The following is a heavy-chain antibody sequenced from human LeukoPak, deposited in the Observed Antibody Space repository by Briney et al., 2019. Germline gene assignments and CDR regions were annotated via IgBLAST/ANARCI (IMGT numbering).Heavy chain of an antibody. CDR1: GFTFGNAR. Sequence: GGSLRLSCAASGFTFGNARMNWVRQAPGKGLEWLGRIKRKTIYGSTDYAAPGKGRFTISSDDQVCMLYRQVDGLKPEDISFYYFTADPGFGDRSDYWGQGTLVSVS. CDR3: TADPGFGDRSDY. V-gene: IGHV3-15*01. CDR2: IKRKTIYGST. J-gene: IGHJ4*02. D-gene: IGHD3-10*01.